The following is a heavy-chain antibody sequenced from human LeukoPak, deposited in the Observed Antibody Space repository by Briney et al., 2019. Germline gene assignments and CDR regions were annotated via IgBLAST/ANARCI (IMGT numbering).Heavy chain of an antibody. CDR2: ISYDGSNK. CDR1: GFTFSSYA. D-gene: IGHD6-19*01. J-gene: IGHJ4*02. V-gene: IGHV3-30*04. Sequence: GRSLRLSCAASGFTFSSYAMHWVRQAPGKGLEWVAVISYDGSNKYYADSVKGRFTISRDNSKNTLYLQMNSLRAEDTAVYYCARVPYSSGWYFPSFCDYWGQGTLVTVSS. CDR3: ARVPYSSGWYFPSFCDY.